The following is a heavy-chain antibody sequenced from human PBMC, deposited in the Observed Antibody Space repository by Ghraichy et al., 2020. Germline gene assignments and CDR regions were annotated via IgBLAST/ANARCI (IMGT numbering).Heavy chain of an antibody. Sequence: SETLSLTCTVSDTSISPYFWSWSRQTPGRGLEWIGYIYHTGSTAYNPSLKSRLTISLDTSKKQFSLQVTSLTAADTAVYYCGRSGGSGGWLWGHGTLVTVSS. J-gene: IGHJ4*01. CDR3: GRSGGSGGWL. V-gene: IGHV4-4*08. D-gene: IGHD6-19*01. CDR1: DTSISPYF. CDR2: IYHTGST.